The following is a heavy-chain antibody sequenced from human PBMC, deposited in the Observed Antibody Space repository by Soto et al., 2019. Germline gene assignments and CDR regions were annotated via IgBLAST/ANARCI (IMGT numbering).Heavy chain of an antibody. CDR1: GFTFSSYA. V-gene: IGHV3-23*01. D-gene: IGHD5-12*01. J-gene: IGHJ4*02. CDR3: AKRIMATIGHFDS. Sequence: GSLRLSCAASGFTFSSYAMSWVRQAPGKGLEWVSAISGIGHSTYYADSVKGRFTISRDNSKNTLYLQMNSLRAEGTAVYYCAKRIMATIGHFDSWGQGTLVTVSS. CDR2: ISGIGHST.